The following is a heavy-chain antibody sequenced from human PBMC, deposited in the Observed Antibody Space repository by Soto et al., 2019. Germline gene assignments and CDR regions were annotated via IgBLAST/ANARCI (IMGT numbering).Heavy chain of an antibody. V-gene: IGHV4-31*03. CDR2: ISDRGST. J-gene: IGHJ5*02. D-gene: IGHD3-22*01. CDR1: GGSISDGYY. CDR3: ARRDRSGFSYWLDT. Sequence: PSETLSLTCTVSGGSISDGYYWSWIRQHPGKGLEWIGSISDRGSTSYNPSLKSRLTISVDTSKNQFSLNLRSVTAADTAVYYCARRDRSGFSYWLDTWGQGTLVTVSS.